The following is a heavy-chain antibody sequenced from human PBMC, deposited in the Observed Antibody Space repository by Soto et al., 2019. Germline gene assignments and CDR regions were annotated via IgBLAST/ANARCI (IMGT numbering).Heavy chain of an antibody. D-gene: IGHD6-6*01. Sequence: ASVKVSCKASGYTFSTYGVSWVRQAPGQGLEWVGWISAYYGKAHYAQKLQGRVTMTADNSTSTAYMELSSLRSEDTAVYYCARDHSGYSSSSGPYYYYYGMDVWGQGTTVTVSS. CDR3: ARDHSGYSSSSGPYYYYYGMDV. V-gene: IGHV1-18*01. CDR2: ISAYYGKA. CDR1: GYTFSTYG. J-gene: IGHJ6*02.